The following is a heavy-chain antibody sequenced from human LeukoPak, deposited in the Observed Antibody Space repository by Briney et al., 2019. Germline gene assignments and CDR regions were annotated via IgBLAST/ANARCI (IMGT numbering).Heavy chain of an antibody. CDR2: IPYDGSNK. Sequence: GGSLRLSCAASGFTFSSYAMHWVRQAPGKGLEWVAVIPYDGSNKYYADSVKGRFTISRDNSKNTLYLQMNSLRAEDTAVYYCAREVDYWGQGTLVTVSS. V-gene: IGHV3-30*04. CDR1: GFTFSSYA. CDR3: AREVDY. J-gene: IGHJ4*02.